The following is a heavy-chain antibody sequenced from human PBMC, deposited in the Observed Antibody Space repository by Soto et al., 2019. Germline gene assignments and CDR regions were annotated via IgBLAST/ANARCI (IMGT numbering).Heavy chain of an antibody. CDR1: GYSYTSYG. J-gene: IGHJ4*02. Sequence: TSVKVSCEASGYSYTSYGISWVRQAPGQGLEWMGWISAYNGNTNYAQKLQGRVTMTTDTSTSTAYMELRSLRSDDTAVYYCARDGDTANSYFDYWGQGTLVTVSS. D-gene: IGHD5-18*01. V-gene: IGHV1-18*01. CDR3: ARDGDTANSYFDY. CDR2: ISAYNGNT.